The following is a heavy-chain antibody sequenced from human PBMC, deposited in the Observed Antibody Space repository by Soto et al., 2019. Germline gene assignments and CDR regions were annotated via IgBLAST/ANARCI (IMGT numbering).Heavy chain of an antibody. Sequence: EVQVVESGGGLIQPGGSLRLSCAGSGFTVTINDMSWVRQAPGKGLDWVSVIYSGGSTYYADSVKGRFTISRDASKNTPDPHMPTLRSSLTAMYYCHGYGYWGQGTLVTVSS. CDR2: IYSGGST. J-gene: IGHJ4*02. CDR1: GFTVTIND. D-gene: IGHD5-12*01. V-gene: IGHV3-53*01. CDR3: HGYGY.